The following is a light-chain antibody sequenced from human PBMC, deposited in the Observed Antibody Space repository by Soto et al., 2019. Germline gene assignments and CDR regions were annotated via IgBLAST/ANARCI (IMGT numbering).Light chain of an antibody. CDR1: XXXIGAGYP. J-gene: IGLJ3*02. V-gene: IGLV1-40*01. Sequence: QSVLTQPPSVSGAPGQRVTISXTXXXXXIGAGYPVHLYQQLPGTAPKLLVAGNRPSGVPDRFSVSKSGASASLAITGLQAEDEADYYCQSYDSSLSRRWVFGGGTQLTVL. CDR2: G. CDR3: QSYDSSLSRRWV.